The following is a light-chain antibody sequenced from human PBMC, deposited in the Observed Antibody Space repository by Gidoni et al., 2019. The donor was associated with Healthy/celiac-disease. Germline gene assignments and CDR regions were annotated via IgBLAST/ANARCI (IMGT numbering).Light chain of an antibody. CDR1: QSVLYSSNNKNY. CDR2: WAS. Sequence: DIVMTQSPDSLAVSLGERATINCKSSQSVLYSSNNKNYLAWYQQKPGQPPKLLIYWASTRESGVPDRFSGSGSGTDFTLTINSLQAEDVAVYYCQKYYSTPTFGPGTKVDIK. CDR3: QKYYSTPT. V-gene: IGKV4-1*01. J-gene: IGKJ3*01.